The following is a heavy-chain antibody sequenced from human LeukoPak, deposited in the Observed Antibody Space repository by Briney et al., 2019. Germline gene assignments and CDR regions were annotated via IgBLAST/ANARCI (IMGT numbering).Heavy chain of an antibody. CDR3: ARGVYDFWSGYTYYFDN. CDR1: GYAFTSYD. CDR2: MNPNSGNT. J-gene: IGHJ4*02. D-gene: IGHD3-3*01. V-gene: IGHV1-8*01. Sequence: ASVKVSCKASGYAFTSYDTNWVRQAPGQGLEWMGWMNPNSGNTDYAQNFQGRLTMTRNTSISTAYLELSSLRSEDTAVYYCARGVYDFWSGYTYYFDNWGQGTLVTVSS.